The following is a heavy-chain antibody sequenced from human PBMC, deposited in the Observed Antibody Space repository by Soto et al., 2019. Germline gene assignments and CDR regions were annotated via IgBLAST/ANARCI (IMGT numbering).Heavy chain of an antibody. CDR1: DFSFSSYT. V-gene: IGHV3-21*02. Sequence: EVQLVESGGGLVKPGGSLKLSCAASDFSFSSYTMNWVRQAPGKGLEWVSSISSDSTSRHYADSVKGRFTISRDNAKNSVFLQMNSLRAEDTAVSYWARDGPVSAVPGRVDDFDLWGQGTMVTVSS. CDR3: ARDGPVSAVPGRVDDFDL. CDR2: ISSDSTSR. D-gene: IGHD6-19*01. J-gene: IGHJ3*01.